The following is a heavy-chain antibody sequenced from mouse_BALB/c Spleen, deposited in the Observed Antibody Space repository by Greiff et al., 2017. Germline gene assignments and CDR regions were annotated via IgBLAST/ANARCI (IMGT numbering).Heavy chain of an antibody. CDR1: GYTFSSYW. Sequence: VQLQQSGAELMKPGASVKISCKATGYTFSSYWIEWVKQRPGHGLEWIGEILPGSGSTNYNEKFKGKATFTADTSSNTAYMQLSSLTSEDSAVYYCARPSHYYGLYAMDYWGQGTSVTVAS. CDR2: ILPGSGST. V-gene: IGHV1-9*01. CDR3: ARPSHYYGLYAMDY. J-gene: IGHJ4*01. D-gene: IGHD1-2*01.